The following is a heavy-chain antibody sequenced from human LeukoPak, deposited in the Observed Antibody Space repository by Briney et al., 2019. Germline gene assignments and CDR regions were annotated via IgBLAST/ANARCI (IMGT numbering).Heavy chain of an antibody. J-gene: IGHJ6*02. D-gene: IGHD2-21*01. CDR2: ISSSGSTI. Sequence: GGSLRLSCAAPGFTFSSYEMNWVRQAPGKGLEWVSYISSSGSTIYYADSVKGRFTISRDNAKNSLYLQMNSLRAEDTAVYYCARTSYGMDVWGQGTTVTVSS. CDR3: ARTSYGMDV. V-gene: IGHV3-48*03. CDR1: GFTFSSYE.